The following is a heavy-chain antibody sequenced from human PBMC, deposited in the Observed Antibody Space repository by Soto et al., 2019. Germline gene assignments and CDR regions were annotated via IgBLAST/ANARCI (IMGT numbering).Heavy chain of an antibody. V-gene: IGHV3-33*07. CDR3: ARGSPLWSAYFYYYMDV. CDR2: SWYDGTNK. J-gene: IGHJ6*03. CDR1: WFTLNTYG. Sequence: GGSLRLSCAASWFTLNTYGMYWVRQAPGKGLEWVAVSWYDGTNKDYADSVKGRFTISRDNSRNTLYLQMNSLRAEDPAVYYCARGSPLWSAYFYYYMDVWGQGTTVTVYS. D-gene: IGHD5-18*01.